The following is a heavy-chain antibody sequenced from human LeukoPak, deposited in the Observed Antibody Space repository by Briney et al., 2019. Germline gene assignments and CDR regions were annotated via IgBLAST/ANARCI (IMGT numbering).Heavy chain of an antibody. Sequence: SQTLSLTCTVSGGSISSGSYYWSWIRQPAGKGLEWIGRIYTSGSTNYNPSLKSRVTISVDTSKNQFSLKLSSVTAADTAVYYCARVHVAVAGKHFDYWGQGTLVTVSS. V-gene: IGHV4-61*02. J-gene: IGHJ4*02. CDR3: ARVHVAVAGKHFDY. CDR1: GGSISSGSYY. CDR2: IYTSGST. D-gene: IGHD6-19*01.